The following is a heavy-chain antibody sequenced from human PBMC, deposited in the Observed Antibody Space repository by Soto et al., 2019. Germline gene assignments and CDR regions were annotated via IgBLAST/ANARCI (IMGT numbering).Heavy chain of an antibody. CDR1: GYIFSNSW. CDR3: ARSIKYSIDY. Sequence: EESLKISCKTSGYIFSNSWIHWVRQMTGKELEWMGSIYGGDSYTTYSPSFQGQVTISADKSIYTAYLQWSSLKASDTAMYYCARSIKYSIDYCGQGNLVTVSS. V-gene: IGHV5-51*01. D-gene: IGHD2-15*01. CDR2: IYGGDSYT. J-gene: IGHJ4*02.